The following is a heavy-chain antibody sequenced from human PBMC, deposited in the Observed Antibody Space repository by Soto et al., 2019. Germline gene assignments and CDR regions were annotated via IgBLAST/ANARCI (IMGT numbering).Heavy chain of an antibody. CDR2: ITGDGGTT. J-gene: IGHJ5*02. D-gene: IGHD2-2*01. Sequence: PGGSLRLSCAASGFTLSTYWMHWVRQAPGKGLVWVSRITGDGGTTTYADSVKGRFTISRDNAKNTLYLQMNSLRADDTAVYYCARDRHYQPLDPWGQGTLVTVSS. V-gene: IGHV3-74*01. CDR3: ARDRHYQPLDP. CDR1: GFTLSTYW.